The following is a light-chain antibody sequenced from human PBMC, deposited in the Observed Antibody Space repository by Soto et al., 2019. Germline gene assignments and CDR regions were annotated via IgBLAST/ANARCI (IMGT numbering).Light chain of an antibody. J-gene: IGKJ4*01. CDR2: AAS. CDR3: QQVNSYPLT. CDR1: QGISSF. V-gene: IGKV1-9*01. Sequence: DIQLTQSPSFLSASIGGRVTITCRASQGISSFLAWYQQLPGKAPKLLIYAASTLQSGVPSRFSGSGSGTEFTLTISSLQPEDFATYSCQQVNSYPLTFGGGTKVEIK.